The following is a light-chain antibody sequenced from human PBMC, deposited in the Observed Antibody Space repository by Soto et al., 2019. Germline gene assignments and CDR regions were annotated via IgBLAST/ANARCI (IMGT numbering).Light chain of an antibody. Sequence: DIQFTQSPSFLSASVGDRVTITCRASQGISSYLAWYQQKPGKAPKLLIYAASTLQSGVPSRFSGSGSGTEFTLIISSLQPEDFATYYCQQLNSYPPGTFGGGTKVDIK. CDR2: AAS. CDR1: QGISSY. CDR3: QQLNSYPPGT. J-gene: IGKJ4*01. V-gene: IGKV1-9*01.